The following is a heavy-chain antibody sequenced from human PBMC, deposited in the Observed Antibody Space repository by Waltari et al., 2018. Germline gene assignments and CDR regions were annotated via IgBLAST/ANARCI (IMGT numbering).Heavy chain of an antibody. CDR3: ASTGTEIFGVVSYYYYYYMDV. D-gene: IGHD3-3*01. V-gene: IGHV3-23*04. CDR1: GFTFSSYA. Sequence: EVQLVESGGGLVQPGGSLRLSCAASGFTFSSYAMSWVRPAPGKGLEWVSAISGSGGSTYYADSVKGRFTISRDNSKNTLYLQMNSLRAEDTAVYYCASTGTEIFGVVSYYYYYYMDVWGKGTTVTVSS. CDR2: ISGSGGST. J-gene: IGHJ6*03.